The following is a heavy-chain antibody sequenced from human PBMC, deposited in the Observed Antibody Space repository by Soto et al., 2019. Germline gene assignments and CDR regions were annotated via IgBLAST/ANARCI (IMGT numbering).Heavy chain of an antibody. V-gene: IGHV3-7*01. Sequence: EVQLVESGGGLVQPGGSLRLSCAASGFTFNTYWMNWVRQAPGKGLEWVANIKQDGSEKYYVDSVKGRFTISRDNAKNSLYLQMNSLRVEDTALYYCTRDGDYVGQGTLVTVSS. CDR1: GFTFNTYW. CDR3: TRDGDY. J-gene: IGHJ4*02. CDR2: IKQDGSEK.